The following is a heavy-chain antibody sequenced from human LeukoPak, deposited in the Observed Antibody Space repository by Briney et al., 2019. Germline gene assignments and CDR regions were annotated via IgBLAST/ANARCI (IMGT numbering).Heavy chain of an antibody. V-gene: IGHV3-48*03. J-gene: IGHJ4*02. CDR3: ARSYYGDRCFDY. D-gene: IGHD4-17*01. CDR2: ISSSGSTI. Sequence: GGSLRLSCAASGFTFSSYEMNWVRQAPRKGLEWVSYISSSGSTIYYADSVKRRFTTSRDNDKKSLYLQMNILRAEDTAVYYCARSYYGDRCFDYWGQGTLVTVSS. CDR1: GFTFSSYE.